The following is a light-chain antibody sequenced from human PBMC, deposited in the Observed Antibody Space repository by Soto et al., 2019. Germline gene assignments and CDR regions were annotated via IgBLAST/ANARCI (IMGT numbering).Light chain of an antibody. CDR3: QQYTSYCT. CDR1: QGVSNW. Sequence: DIQITQSPSTLSTSVGATVTITCRASQGVSNWLAWYQLKPGKGPKLLIYDASTLVGGVPSRFSGSASVTVFTITSSSLPPDDYASYYCQQYTSYCTFGQGTKVDTK. V-gene: IGKV1-5*01. CDR2: DAS. J-gene: IGKJ1*01.